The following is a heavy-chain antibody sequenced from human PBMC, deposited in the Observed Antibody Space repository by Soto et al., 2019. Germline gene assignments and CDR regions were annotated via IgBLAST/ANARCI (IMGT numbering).Heavy chain of an antibody. CDR2: IIPIFDTA. D-gene: IGHD6-13*01. V-gene: IGHV1-69*13. CDR3: ARDVIAAAGTAG. CDR1: GYTFTNYY. Sequence: SVKVSCKASGYTFTNYYMHWVRQAPGQGLEWMGGIIPIFDTANYAQKFQGRVTITADESTSTAYMELSSLRSEDTAVYYCARDVIAAAGTAGWGQGTLVTVSS. J-gene: IGHJ4*02.